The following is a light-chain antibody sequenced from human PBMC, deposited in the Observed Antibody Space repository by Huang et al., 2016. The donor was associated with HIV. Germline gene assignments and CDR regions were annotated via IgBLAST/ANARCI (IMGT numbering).Light chain of an antibody. V-gene: IGKV1-9*01. CDR3: QQLRSYPLT. J-gene: IGKJ4*01. CDR1: QGISTS. CDR2: DAS. Sequence: IQLTQSPSSLSASIGDRVTITCRAIQGISTSLAWYQQKPGKAPNLLIFDASSLRSGVPSRFSGSRSGTVFTLSISSLQPEDFATYFCQQLRSYPLTFGGGTKVEIK.